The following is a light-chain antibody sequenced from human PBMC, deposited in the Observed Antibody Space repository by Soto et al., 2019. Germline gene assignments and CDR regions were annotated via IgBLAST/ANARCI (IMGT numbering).Light chain of an antibody. Sequence: DLKMTKSPSSLSAFIGDRFPITCRASQGIRGWLAWYQLKPGKAPNLLMYGASYLKSGVPTRFSGSGSGTDFTLTISSLQPEDFATYYCQQTYTTPEITFCQGTRREIK. CDR1: QGIRGW. CDR3: QQTYTTPEIT. J-gene: IGKJ5*01. V-gene: IGKV1-12*01. CDR2: GAS.